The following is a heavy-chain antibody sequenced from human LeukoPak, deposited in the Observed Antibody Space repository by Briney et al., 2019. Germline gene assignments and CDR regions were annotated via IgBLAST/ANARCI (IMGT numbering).Heavy chain of an antibody. Sequence: PGGSLRLSCAASGFTFSHYGMHWVRQAPGKGLEWVAVIWYDGSNKYYADSVKGRFTISRDNSKNTLYLQINSLRAEDTAVYYCTRARHRYCSGGSCYPRPLFDYWGQGTLVTVSS. V-gene: IGHV3-33*01. CDR1: GFTFSHYG. CDR2: IWYDGSNK. CDR3: TRARHRYCSGGSCYPRPLFDY. D-gene: IGHD2-15*01. J-gene: IGHJ4*02.